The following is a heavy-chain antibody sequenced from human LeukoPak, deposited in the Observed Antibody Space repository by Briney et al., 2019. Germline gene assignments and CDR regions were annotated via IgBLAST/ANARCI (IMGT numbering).Heavy chain of an antibody. CDR1: GGSFSGFY. CDR3: ARAVSGYGYYFDY. D-gene: IGHD2-15*01. V-gene: IGHV4-34*01. CDR2: INHSGST. Sequence: PSEALSLTCAVYGGSFSGFYWSRIRQPPGKGLEWIGEINHSGSTNYNPSLKSRVTISVDTSKNQFSLKLSSVTAADTAVYYCARAVSGYGYYFDYWGQGTLVTVSS. J-gene: IGHJ4*02.